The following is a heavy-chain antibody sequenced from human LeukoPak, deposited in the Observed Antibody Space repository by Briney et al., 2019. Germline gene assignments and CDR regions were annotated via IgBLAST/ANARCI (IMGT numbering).Heavy chain of an antibody. Sequence: SSETLSLTCTVSGGSVNSSSYYWGWIRQPPGKGLEWIGSVYYSGGTYYNPSLKSRVTISVDTSKNQFSLKMSSVTAADTTPFYCAGHRGGSSPSVFDSWGQGTLVTVSS. V-gene: IGHV4-39*01. CDR2: VYYSGGT. J-gene: IGHJ4*02. CDR1: GGSVNSSSYY. CDR3: AGHRGGSSPSVFDS. D-gene: IGHD2-15*01.